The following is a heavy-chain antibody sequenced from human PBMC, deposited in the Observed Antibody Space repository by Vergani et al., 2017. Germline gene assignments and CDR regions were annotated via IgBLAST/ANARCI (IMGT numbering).Heavy chain of an antibody. V-gene: IGHV4-59*02. Sequence: QVKLQESGPGLVKPSDTLSLTCTVSGASVHSYSWSWIRQPPGKGLEWMGYVSFRGDTLYDPSVKGRMTISLNTSNNQFSLYLTSVTAADTAVYYCARSRIYYGAGSPDYWGQGTLVTGSS. J-gene: IGHJ4*02. CDR1: GASVHSYS. D-gene: IGHD3-10*01. CDR3: ARSRIYYGAGSPDY. CDR2: VSFRGDT.